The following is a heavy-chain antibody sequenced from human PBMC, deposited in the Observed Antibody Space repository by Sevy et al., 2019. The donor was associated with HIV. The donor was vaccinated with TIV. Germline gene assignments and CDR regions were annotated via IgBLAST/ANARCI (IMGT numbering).Heavy chain of an antibody. CDR3: ARHGPDDSSGYYYERFLNLPLGSFDY. CDR1: GGSISSSSYY. CDR2: IYYSGST. D-gene: IGHD3-22*01. Sequence: SETLSLTCTVSGGSISSSSYYWGWIRQPPGKGLEWIGSIYYSGSTYYNPSLKSRVTISVDTSKNQFSLKLSSVTAADTAVYYCARHGPDDSSGYYYERFLNLPLGSFDYWGQGTLVTVSS. V-gene: IGHV4-39*01. J-gene: IGHJ4*02.